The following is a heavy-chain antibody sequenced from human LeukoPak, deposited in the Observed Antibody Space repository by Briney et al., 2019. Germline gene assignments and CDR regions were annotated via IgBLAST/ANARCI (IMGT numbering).Heavy chain of an antibody. V-gene: IGHV3-23*01. CDR1: GFTFSTYA. J-gene: IGHJ4*02. Sequence: GGSLRLSCAASGFTFSTYALTWVRQAPGKGLDWVSIISASGGITNYADSVKGRFTISRDNSKNTLYLQMNSLRAEDTAVYYCAKTVLRYFDWAHWGQGTLVTVSS. CDR3: AKTVLRYFDWAH. D-gene: IGHD3-9*01. CDR2: ISASGGIT.